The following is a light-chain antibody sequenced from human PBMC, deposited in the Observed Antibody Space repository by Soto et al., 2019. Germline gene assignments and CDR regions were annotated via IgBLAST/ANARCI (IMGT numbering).Light chain of an antibody. CDR2: GVS. CDR3: CSYAGSYTWV. Sequence: QSALTQPRSVSGSLGQSVTISCTGTSSDVGGYNYVSWYQQHPGKAPKLMIYGVSKRPSGVPDRFSGSKSGNTASLTISGLQAEDEADYDCCSYAGSYTWVFGGGTKVTVL. CDR1: SSDVGGYNY. V-gene: IGLV2-11*01. J-gene: IGLJ3*02.